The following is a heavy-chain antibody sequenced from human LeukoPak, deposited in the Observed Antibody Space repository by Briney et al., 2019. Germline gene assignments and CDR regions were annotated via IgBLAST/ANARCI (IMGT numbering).Heavy chain of an antibody. D-gene: IGHD2-15*01. V-gene: IGHV6-1*01. J-gene: IGHJ5*02. Sequence: SQTLSLTCAISGDSVSSNSATWNWIRQSPSRGLEWLGRTLYRSKWHNDYAASVKSRVIVNPDTSKNQFSLQLNSVTPEDTAAYYCARSPVGSDWFDPWGQGTLVTVSS. CDR2: TLYRSKWHN. CDR1: GDSVSSNSAT. CDR3: ARSPVGSDWFDP.